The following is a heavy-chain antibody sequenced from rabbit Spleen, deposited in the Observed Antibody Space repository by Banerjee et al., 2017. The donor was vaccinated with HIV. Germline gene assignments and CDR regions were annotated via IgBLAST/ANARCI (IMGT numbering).Heavy chain of an antibody. D-gene: IGHD1-1*01. CDR3: ARDTSSSFSSYGMDL. CDR2: IYAGGSGSS. J-gene: IGHJ6*01. Sequence: QEHLEESGGGLVKPGGTLTLTCKASGIDFNSDDYMCWVRQPPGKGLEWIACIYAGGSGSSYYASWAKGRFTITRSTSLNTVDLKMTSLTAADTATYFCARDTSSSFSSYGMDLWGQGTLVTVS. CDR1: GIDFNSDDY. V-gene: IGHV1S43*01.